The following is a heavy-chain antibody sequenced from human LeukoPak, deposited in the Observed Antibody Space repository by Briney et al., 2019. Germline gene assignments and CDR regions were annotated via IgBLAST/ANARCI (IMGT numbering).Heavy chain of an antibody. CDR1: GGTFSSYA. CDR2: IIPIFGTA. D-gene: IGHD6-6*01. V-gene: IGHV1-69*05. Sequence: SVKVSCKASGGTFSSYAISWVRQAPGQGLEWMGGIIPIFGTANYAQKFQGRVTITTDESTSTAYMELSSLRSEDTAVYYCARVKPEYSSSSSHPPNYYYYMDVWGKGTTVTVSS. CDR3: ARVKPEYSSSSSHPPNYYYYMDV. J-gene: IGHJ6*03.